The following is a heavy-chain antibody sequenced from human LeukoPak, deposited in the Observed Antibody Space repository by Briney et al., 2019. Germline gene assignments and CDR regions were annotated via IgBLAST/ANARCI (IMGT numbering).Heavy chain of an antibody. CDR3: ARLARDDYGDSETVDY. J-gene: IGHJ4*02. CDR2: IKQDGSEK. CDR1: GFTFSSYW. V-gene: IGHV3-7*01. Sequence: GGSLRLSCAASGFTFSSYWLSWVRQAPGKGLEWVANIKQDGSEKYYVDSVKGRFTISRDNAKNSLYLQMNRLRAEDTAVSSCARLARDDYGDSETVDYWGQGPLVAVSS. D-gene: IGHD4-17*01.